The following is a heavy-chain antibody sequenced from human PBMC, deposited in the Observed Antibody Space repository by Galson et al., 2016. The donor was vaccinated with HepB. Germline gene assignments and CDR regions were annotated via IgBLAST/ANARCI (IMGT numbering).Heavy chain of an antibody. CDR3: SRKPPAARKDLDY. CDR2: INVGNGNT. CDR1: GYTFTSYT. V-gene: IGHV1-3*01. J-gene: IGHJ4*02. D-gene: IGHD6-6*01. Sequence: SVKVSCKASGYTFTSYTMHWVRQAPGQRLEWMGWINVGNGNTKVSQKFRGRVTLTRDTSANTAYMELGSLRTEDTAVYYRSRKPPAARKDLDYWGQGTLVTVSS.